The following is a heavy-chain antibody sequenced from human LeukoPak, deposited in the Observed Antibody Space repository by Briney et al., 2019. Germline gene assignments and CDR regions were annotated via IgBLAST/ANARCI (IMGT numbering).Heavy chain of an antibody. Sequence: GGSLRLSCAASGFTFSSYWLSWVRQAPGKGLEWVANIKQDGSEKYYVDSVKGRFTISRDNAKGSLYLQMNSLRAEDTAVYYCARGASGIQLWFFDPWGQGTLVTVSS. D-gene: IGHD5-18*01. CDR3: ARGASGIQLWFFDP. J-gene: IGHJ5*02. CDR2: IKQDGSEK. V-gene: IGHV3-7*01. CDR1: GFTFSSYW.